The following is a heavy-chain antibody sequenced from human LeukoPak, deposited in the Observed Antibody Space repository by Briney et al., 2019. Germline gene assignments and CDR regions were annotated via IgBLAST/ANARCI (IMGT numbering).Heavy chain of an antibody. Sequence: PGGSLRLSCAASGFTFSGYAMTWVRQAPGRGLEWVSYISSSSSTIYYADSVKGRFTISRDNAKNSLYLQMNSLRDEDTAVYYCATGEATYYYDSSDYRSVDYWGQGTLVTVSS. J-gene: IGHJ4*02. D-gene: IGHD3-22*01. V-gene: IGHV3-48*02. CDR2: ISSSSSTI. CDR1: GFTFSGYA. CDR3: ATGEATYYYDSSDYRSVDY.